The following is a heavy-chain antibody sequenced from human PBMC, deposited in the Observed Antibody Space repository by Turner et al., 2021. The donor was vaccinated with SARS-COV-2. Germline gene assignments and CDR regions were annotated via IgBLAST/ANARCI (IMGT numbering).Heavy chain of an antibody. D-gene: IGHD3-10*01. CDR1: GGSISSSSYY. CDR2: IYYSGST. CDR3: ARARGAPHLYYFDY. Sequence: QLQLQESGPGLVKPSETLSLTCTVSGGSISSSSYYWGWIRQPPGKGLEWIGSIYYSGSTYYNPSLKSRVTISVDTSKNQFSLKLSSVTAADTAVYYCARARGAPHLYYFDYWGQGTLVTVSS. V-gene: IGHV4-39*01. J-gene: IGHJ4*02.